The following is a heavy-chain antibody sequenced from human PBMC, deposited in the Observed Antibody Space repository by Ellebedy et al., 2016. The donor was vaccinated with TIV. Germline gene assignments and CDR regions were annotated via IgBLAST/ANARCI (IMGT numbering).Heavy chain of an antibody. Sequence: ASVKVSXXASGYMFTDYYMHWVRQAPGQGLEWMGWINPNSGGTNYAQKFQGRVTMTRDTSISTAYMELSRLRSDDTAVYYCARDLPGDLYWGQGTLVTVSS. D-gene: IGHD7-27*01. CDR3: ARDLPGDLY. CDR2: INPNSGGT. J-gene: IGHJ4*02. CDR1: GYMFTDYY. V-gene: IGHV1-2*02.